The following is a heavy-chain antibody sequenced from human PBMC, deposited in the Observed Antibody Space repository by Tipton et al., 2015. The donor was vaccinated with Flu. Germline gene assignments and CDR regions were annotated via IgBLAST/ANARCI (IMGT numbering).Heavy chain of an antibody. D-gene: IGHD3-16*02. V-gene: IGHV4-34*01. CDR1: VDSFSGYY. CDR2: INHSGST. Sequence: TLSLTCAVYVDSFSGYYWNWIRQPPGKGLQWIGEINHSGSTNYNPSLESRVTLSVDTSKNQFSLKLSSVTAADTAVYYCARGRAPPRYYDYLWGTYRQRGYYFDYWGRGTLVTVSA. CDR3: ARGRAPPRYYDYLWGTYRQRGYYFDY. J-gene: IGHJ4*02.